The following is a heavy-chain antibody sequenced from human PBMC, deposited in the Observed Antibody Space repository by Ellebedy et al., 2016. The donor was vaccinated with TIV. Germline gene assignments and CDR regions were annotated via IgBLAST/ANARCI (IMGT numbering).Heavy chain of an antibody. CDR3: ARGGYYLNILDGAFDI. Sequence: GESLKISCAASGFTFSSYAMHWVRQAPGKGLEWVAVISYDGSNKYYADSVKGRFTLSRDNSKNTLYLQMNSLRAEDTAVYYCARGGYYLNILDGAFDIWGQGTMVTVSS. CDR2: ISYDGSNK. J-gene: IGHJ3*02. V-gene: IGHV3-30*04. CDR1: GFTFSSYA. D-gene: IGHD3-22*01.